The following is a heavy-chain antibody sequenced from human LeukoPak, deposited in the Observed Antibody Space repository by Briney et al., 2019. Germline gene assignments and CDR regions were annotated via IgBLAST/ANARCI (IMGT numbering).Heavy chain of an antibody. CDR3: ARIVSGWNWFDP. Sequence: EASVKVSCKASGGTFSSYAISWVRQAPGQGLEWMGGIIPIFGTANYAQKFQGRVTITADESTSTAYMELSSLRSEDTAVYYCARIVSGWNWFDPWGQGTLVTVSS. V-gene: IGHV1-69*13. CDR2: IIPIFGTA. D-gene: IGHD6-19*01. CDR1: GGTFSSYA. J-gene: IGHJ5*02.